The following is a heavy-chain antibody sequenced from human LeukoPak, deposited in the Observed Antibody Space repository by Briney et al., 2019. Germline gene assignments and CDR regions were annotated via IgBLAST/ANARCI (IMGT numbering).Heavy chain of an antibody. Sequence: ASVKVSCKASGGTFSSYAISWVRQAPGQGLEWMGGIIPIFGTANYAQKFQGRVTITADESTSTAYMELSSLRSDDTAVYYCARGVGLNAFDIWGQGTMVTVSS. CDR2: IIPIFGTA. V-gene: IGHV1-69*13. CDR3: ARGVGLNAFDI. CDR1: GGTFSSYA. D-gene: IGHD1-26*01. J-gene: IGHJ3*02.